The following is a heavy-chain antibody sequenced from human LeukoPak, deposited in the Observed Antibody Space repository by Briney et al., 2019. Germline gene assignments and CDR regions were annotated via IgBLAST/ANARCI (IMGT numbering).Heavy chain of an antibody. CDR1: GYTFTSYD. CDR2: MNPNSGNT. Sequence: ASMKVSCKASGYTFTSYDINWVRQATGQGLEWMGWMNPNSGNTGYAQKFQGRVTMTRNTSISTAYMELSSLRSEDTAVYYCARGNYGSGSYYFYMDVWGKGTTVTVSS. V-gene: IGHV1-8*01. CDR3: ARGNYGSGSYYFYMDV. J-gene: IGHJ6*03. D-gene: IGHD3-10*01.